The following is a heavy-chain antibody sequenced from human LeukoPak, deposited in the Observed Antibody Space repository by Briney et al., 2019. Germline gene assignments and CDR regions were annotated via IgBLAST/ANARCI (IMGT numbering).Heavy chain of an antibody. CDR3: ARGTNTAMVEDAFDI. D-gene: IGHD5-18*01. CDR1: GFTFSSYA. V-gene: IGHV3-30*04. CDR2: ISYDGSNK. J-gene: IGHJ3*02. Sequence: GGSLRLSCAASGFTFSSYAMHWVRQAPGKGLEWVAVISYDGSNKYYADSVKGRFTISRDNSKNTLYLQMNSLRAEDTAVYYCARGTNTAMVEDAFDIWGQGTMVTVSS.